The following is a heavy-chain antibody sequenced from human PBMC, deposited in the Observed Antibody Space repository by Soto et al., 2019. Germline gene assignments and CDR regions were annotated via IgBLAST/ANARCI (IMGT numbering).Heavy chain of an antibody. J-gene: IGHJ5*02. V-gene: IGHV1-8*01. CDR2: MNPGSGDT. Sequence: ASVKVSCKASGYIFTNNDVSWVRQATGQGLEWMGWMNPGSGDTGYAQKFQGRVTMTGNISIATAYMELSSLRADDTAIYYCARMASFGSLNWFDPWGQGTLVTVSS. CDR1: GYIFTNND. D-gene: IGHD5-18*01. CDR3: ARMASFGSLNWFDP.